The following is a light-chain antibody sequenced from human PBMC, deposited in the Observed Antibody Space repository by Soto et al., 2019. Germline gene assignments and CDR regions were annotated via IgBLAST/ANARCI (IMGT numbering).Light chain of an antibody. J-gene: IGKJ1*01. Sequence: DIQMTQSPSSLSASVGARVTITCRASQSISSYLNWYQQKPGNAPKLLIYAASSLQSGVPSRFSGSGSGTDFTLTISSLQPEDFATYYCLQDYNYPRTFGQGTKVDI. CDR2: AAS. CDR1: QSISSY. CDR3: LQDYNYPRT. V-gene: IGKV1-39*01.